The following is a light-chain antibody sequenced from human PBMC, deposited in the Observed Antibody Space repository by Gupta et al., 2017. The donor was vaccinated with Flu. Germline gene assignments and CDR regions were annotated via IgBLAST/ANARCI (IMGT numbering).Light chain of an antibody. CDR2: GAS. Sequence: ELVMTQPPATLSVSPGERALPSCRASQNVNINLAWYQHRPGQAPRLLIYGASARAAGIPARSSGSRSGTEFTLSISRLQSEDFAVVYGQRYKKGPQSFGQGTKLESK. V-gene: IGKV3D-15*01. CDR1: QNVNIN. CDR3: QRYKKGPQS. J-gene: IGKJ2*03.